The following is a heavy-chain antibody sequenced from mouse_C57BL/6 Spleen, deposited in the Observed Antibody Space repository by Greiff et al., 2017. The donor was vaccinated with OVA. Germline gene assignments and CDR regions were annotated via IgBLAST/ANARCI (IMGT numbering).Heavy chain of an antibody. J-gene: IGHJ1*03. V-gene: IGHV1-69*01. CDR1: GYTFTSYW. D-gene: IGHD1-1*01. Sequence: QVQLKQPGAELVMPGASVKLSCKASGYTFTSYWMHWVKQRPGQGLEWIGEIDPSDSYTNYNQKFKGKSTLTVDKSSSTAYMQLSSLTSEDSAVYYCAREGSSPYWYFDVWGTGTTVTVSS. CDR2: IDPSDSYT. CDR3: AREGSSPYWYFDV.